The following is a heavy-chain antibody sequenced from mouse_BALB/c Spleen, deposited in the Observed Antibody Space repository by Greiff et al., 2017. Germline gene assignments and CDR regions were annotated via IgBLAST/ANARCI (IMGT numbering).Heavy chain of an antibody. J-gene: IGHJ3*01. CDR3: SAIYYDYDRAY. CDR2: IDPENGDT. CDR1: GFNINDYY. D-gene: IGHD2-4*01. Sequence: EVKLVESGAELVRSGASVKLSCTASGFNINDYYMHWVKQRPEQGLEWIGWIDPENGDTEYAPKFQGKATMTADTSSNTAYLQLSSLTSEDTAVYYCSAIYYDYDRAYWGQGTLVTVSA. V-gene: IGHV14-4*02.